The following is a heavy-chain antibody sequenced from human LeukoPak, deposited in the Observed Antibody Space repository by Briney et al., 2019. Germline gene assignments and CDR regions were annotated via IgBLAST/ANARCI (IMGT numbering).Heavy chain of an antibody. CDR2: IYTSGST. Sequence: SETLSLTCTVSGGSISSYYWSWIRQPAGKGLEWIGRIYTSGSTNYNPSLKSRVTMSVDTSKNQFSLKLSSVTAADTAVCYCARDILRGNWFDPWGQGTLVTVSS. J-gene: IGHJ5*02. CDR1: GGSISSYY. CDR3: ARDILRGNWFDP. V-gene: IGHV4-4*07.